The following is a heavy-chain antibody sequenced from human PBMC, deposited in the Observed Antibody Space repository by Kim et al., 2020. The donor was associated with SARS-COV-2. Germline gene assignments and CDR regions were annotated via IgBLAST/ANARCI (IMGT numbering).Heavy chain of an antibody. D-gene: IGHD2-15*01. V-gene: IGHV1-69*13. CDR1: GGTFSSYA. J-gene: IGHJ6*02. Sequence: SVKVSCKASGGTFSSYAISWVRQAPGQGLEWMGGIIPIFGTANYAQEFQGRVTITADESTSTAYMELSSLRSEDTAVYYCARDRGYCSGGSCYDYYYGMDVWGQGTTVTVSS. CDR3: ARDRGYCSGGSCYDYYYGMDV. CDR2: IIPIFGTA.